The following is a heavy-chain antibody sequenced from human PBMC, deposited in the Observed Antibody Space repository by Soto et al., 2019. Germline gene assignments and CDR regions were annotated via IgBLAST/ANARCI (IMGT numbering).Heavy chain of an antibody. D-gene: IGHD1-26*01. J-gene: IGHJ4*02. V-gene: IGHV1-3*01. Sequence: QVQLVQSGAEVKKPGASVKVSCKASGYTFTSYAMHWVRQAPGQRLEWMGWINAGNGNTKYSQKFQGRVTITRDTSASTAYMELSSMRSEDTAVYYCARVNVGSYPTYFDYWGQGTLVTVSS. CDR2: INAGNGNT. CDR3: ARVNVGSYPTYFDY. CDR1: GYTFTSYA.